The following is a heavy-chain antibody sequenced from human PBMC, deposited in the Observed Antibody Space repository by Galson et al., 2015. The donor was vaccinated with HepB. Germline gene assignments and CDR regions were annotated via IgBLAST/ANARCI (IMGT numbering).Heavy chain of an antibody. CDR2: INTKSDDATT. CDR1: GLTFSNAW. V-gene: IGHV3-15*07. CDR3: TRGPPPKWGVRASLGEFSSKTNYYYYGMDV. J-gene: IGHJ6*02. D-gene: IGHD3-16*02. Sequence: SLRLSCAASGLTFSNAWMNWVRQAPGKGLEWVGRINTKSDDATTGYDAPVKGRVTIARDDPKNKMYMKMNSRKTEDTSVDYCTRGPPPKWGVRASLGEFSSKTNYYYYGMDVWGQGTTVTVSS.